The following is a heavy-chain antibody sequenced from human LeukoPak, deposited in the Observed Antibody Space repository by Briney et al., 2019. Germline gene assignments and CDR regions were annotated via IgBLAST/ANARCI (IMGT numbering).Heavy chain of an antibody. J-gene: IGHJ3*02. Sequence: SSVNISCKASGYTFTSYGISWVRQAPGQGLEWMGWISAYTVNANYAQKLQGRGTMTTDTSTSTAYMELRSLRSDDTAVYYCARATKQGAFDIWGQGTMVTLSS. CDR2: ISAYTVNA. CDR3: ARATKQGAFDI. V-gene: IGHV1-18*01. CDR1: GYTFTSYG.